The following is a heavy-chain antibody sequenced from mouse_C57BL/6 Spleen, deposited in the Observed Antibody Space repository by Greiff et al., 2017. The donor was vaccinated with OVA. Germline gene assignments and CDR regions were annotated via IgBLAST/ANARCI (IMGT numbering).Heavy chain of an antibody. CDR2: IDPSDSYT. V-gene: IGHV1-59*01. Sequence: QVQLQQPGAELVRPGTSVKLSCKASGYTFTSYWMHWVKQRPGQGLEWIGVIDPSDSYTNYNQKFKGKATLTVDTSSSTAYMQLSSLTSEDSAVYYCARGYYYGPGYWGQGTTLTVSS. CDR1: GYTFTSYW. J-gene: IGHJ2*01. CDR3: ARGYYYGPGY. D-gene: IGHD1-1*01.